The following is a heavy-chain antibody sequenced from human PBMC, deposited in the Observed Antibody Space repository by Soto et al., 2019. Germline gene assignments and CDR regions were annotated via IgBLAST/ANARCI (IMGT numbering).Heavy chain of an antibody. CDR2: IFPRSGSA. V-gene: IGHV1-69*12. Sequence: QVQLVQSGAEVKKPGSSVKVSCKASGDTSSSYAITWVRQAPGQGLEWMGGIFPRSGSANYAQKFQGRITITADESTSTASMELSSLRSDDTAVYYCATVRYYDNSGYFFESAYWGQGPLVTVAS. D-gene: IGHD3-22*01. CDR3: ATVRYYDNSGYFFESAY. J-gene: IGHJ4*02. CDR1: GDTSSSYA.